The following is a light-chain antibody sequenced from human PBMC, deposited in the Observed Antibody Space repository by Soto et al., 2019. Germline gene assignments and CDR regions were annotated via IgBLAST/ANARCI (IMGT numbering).Light chain of an antibody. Sequence: DIQMTQSPSTLSASVGDRVTITCRASQSISSWLAWYQQKPGKAPKLLIYDASSLESGVPSRFSGSGSRTEFTLTISSLQPDDFATYYCQQYNSYPPDRKFGHGTKVDI. V-gene: IGKV1-5*01. CDR1: QSISSW. CDR2: DAS. CDR3: QQYNSYPPDRK. J-gene: IGKJ1*01.